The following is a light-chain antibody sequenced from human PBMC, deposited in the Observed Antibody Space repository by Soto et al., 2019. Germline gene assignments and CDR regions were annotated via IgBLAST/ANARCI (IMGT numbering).Light chain of an antibody. CDR2: DAS. Sequence: DIQMTQSPSAMSASVGDRVIITCRASQSISSWLAWYQQKPGKAPKFLIYDASNLESGVPSRFSGSGSGTECTLTISSLQPDDFATYYCQQYSSYWTFGQGTKVDIK. J-gene: IGKJ1*01. V-gene: IGKV1-5*01. CDR3: QQYSSYWT. CDR1: QSISSW.